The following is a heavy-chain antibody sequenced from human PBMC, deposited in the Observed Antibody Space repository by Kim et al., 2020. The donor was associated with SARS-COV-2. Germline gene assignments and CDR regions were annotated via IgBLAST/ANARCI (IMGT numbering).Heavy chain of an antibody. CDR2: IIPILGIA. CDR3: VRDSSGYYYSYFDY. Sequence: SVKVSCKASGGTFSSYAISWVRQAPGQGPEWMGRIIPILGIANYAQKFQGRVTITADKSTSTAYMELSSLRSEDTAVYYCVRDSSGYYYSYFDYWGQGTLVTVSS. V-gene: IGHV1-69*04. D-gene: IGHD3-22*01. CDR1: GGTFSSYA. J-gene: IGHJ4*02.